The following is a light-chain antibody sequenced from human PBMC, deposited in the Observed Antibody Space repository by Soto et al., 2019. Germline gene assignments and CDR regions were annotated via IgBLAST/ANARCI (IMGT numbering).Light chain of an antibody. CDR2: DAS. CDR3: QQRSNWPGT. Sequence: EIVLTQSPATLSLSTGESATLSCRASQSVSSYLAWYQQKPGQAPRLLIYDASNRATGIPARFSGSGSGTDFTLTISSLEPEDFAVYYCQQRSNWPGTFGQGTKLEIK. J-gene: IGKJ2*01. V-gene: IGKV3-11*01. CDR1: QSVSSY.